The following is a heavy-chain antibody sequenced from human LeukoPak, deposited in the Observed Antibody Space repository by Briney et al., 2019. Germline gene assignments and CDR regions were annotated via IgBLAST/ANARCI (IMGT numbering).Heavy chain of an antibody. CDR1: GFTFSSYR. Sequence: GGSLRLSCAASGFTFSSYRMNWVRQAPGKGLEWVSSISSSSSYIYYADSVKGRFTISRDNAKNSLYLQMNSLRAEDTAVYYCARDPLEYSSSSGDYWGQGTLVTVSS. CDR2: ISSSSSYI. CDR3: ARDPLEYSSSSGDY. D-gene: IGHD6-6*01. J-gene: IGHJ4*02. V-gene: IGHV3-21*01.